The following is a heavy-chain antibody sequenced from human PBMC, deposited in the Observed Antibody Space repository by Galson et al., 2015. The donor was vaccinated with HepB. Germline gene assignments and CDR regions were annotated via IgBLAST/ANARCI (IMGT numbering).Heavy chain of an antibody. V-gene: IGHV5-51*01. D-gene: IGHD3-10*01. CDR3: ARLTSGNFRGMDV. CDR2: IYPGDSNSDSDI. J-gene: IGHJ6*02. Sequence: QSGAEVKKPGESLKISCKGSGYIFSNYWIGWVRQMPGKGLEWMGIIYPGDSNSDSDIRYSPSFQGQVTISTDKSISTAYLQWSSLKASDIAMYYCARLTSGNFRGMDVWGQGTTVTVSS. CDR1: GYIFSNYW.